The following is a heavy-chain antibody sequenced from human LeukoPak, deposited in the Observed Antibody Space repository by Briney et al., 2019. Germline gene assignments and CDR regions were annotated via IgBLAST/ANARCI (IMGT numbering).Heavy chain of an antibody. J-gene: IGHJ4*02. D-gene: IGHD6-13*01. CDR3: ARGVYIAAAQYGY. Sequence: SETLSLTCTVSGGSISSHYWSWIRQPPGKGLEWVGYIYYSGTTNYDPSLKSRVTISVDTSKNQFSLKLSSVTAADTAVYYCARGVYIAAAQYGYWGQGTLVTVSS. V-gene: IGHV4-59*11. CDR2: IYYSGTT. CDR1: GGSISSHY.